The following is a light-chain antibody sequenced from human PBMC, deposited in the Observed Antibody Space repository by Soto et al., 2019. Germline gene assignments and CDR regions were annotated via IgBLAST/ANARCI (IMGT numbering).Light chain of an antibody. CDR3: QQYNNWPPYT. V-gene: IGKV3-15*01. CDR2: GAS. CDR1: QSVSSD. Sequence: IVMTQSPATLSVSPGDRVTLSCRASQSVSSDLAWYQQRPGQAPRLLIYGASTRATGIPARFSGTGSGTEFTLTISSLQSEAFAIYYCQQYNNWPPYTFGQGTKLEIK. J-gene: IGKJ2*01.